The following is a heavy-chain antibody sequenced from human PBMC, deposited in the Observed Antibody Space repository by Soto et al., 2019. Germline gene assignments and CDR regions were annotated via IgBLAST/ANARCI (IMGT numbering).Heavy chain of an antibody. J-gene: IGHJ6*02. CDR1: GYTFTTYE. CDR3: ARVGGQLFGDHGMDV. CDR2: MSPSSGNT. V-gene: IGHV1-8*01. D-gene: IGHD3-10*01. Sequence: QVQLVQSGAEGKKPGASGKVSCKASGYTFTTYEINWVRQVPGQGLEWMGWMSPSSGNTGYVDQFRVRVTMTSNTSMTTAYMELSSLRSEDTSVYYCARVGGQLFGDHGMDVWGQGIRVTGSS.